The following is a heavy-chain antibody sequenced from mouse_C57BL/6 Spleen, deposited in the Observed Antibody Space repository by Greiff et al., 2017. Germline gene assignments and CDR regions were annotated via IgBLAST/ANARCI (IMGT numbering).Heavy chain of an antibody. J-gene: IGHJ3*01. D-gene: IGHD2-4*01. CDR2: IHPNSGST. CDR3: ARGVYYDYDPWFAY. Sequence: VKLQESGAELVKPGASVKLSCKASGYTFTSYWMHWVKQRPGQGLEWIGMIHPNSGSTNYNEKFKSKATLTVDKSSSTAYMQLSSLTSEDSAVYYCARGVYYDYDPWFAYWGQGTLVTVSA. V-gene: IGHV1-64*01. CDR1: GYTFTSYW.